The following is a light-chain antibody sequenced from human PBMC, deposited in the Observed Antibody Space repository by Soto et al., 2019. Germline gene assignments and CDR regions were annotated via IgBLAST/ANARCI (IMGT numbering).Light chain of an antibody. CDR1: QSLSSG. CDR3: QQYKRYST. J-gene: IGKJ1*01. V-gene: IGKV1-5*03. CDR2: KAS. Sequence: DIQMTQAPSTLSASVGDRVTLTCRASQSLSSGLAWYQQRPGKAPKPLIQKASNLEIGVPSRFSGSGSGTEFTLTISSLQPADSATSYCQQYKRYSTFGQGTKVEIK.